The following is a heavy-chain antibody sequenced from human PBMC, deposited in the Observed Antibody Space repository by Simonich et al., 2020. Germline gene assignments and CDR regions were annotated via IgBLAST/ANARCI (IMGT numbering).Heavy chain of an antibody. V-gene: IGHV1-2*02. CDR1: GYTFTGYY. CDR2: SNPNSGGT. CDR3: ARDSYSSWYFDL. J-gene: IGHJ2*01. D-gene: IGHD6-13*01. Sequence: QVQLVQSGAEVKKPVASVKVSCKASGYTFTGYYMHWVRQAPGQGLGGMGWSNPNSGGTNYAKKFQGRVTMTRDTSISTAYMGLSRLRSDDTAVYYCARDSYSSWYFDLWGRGTLVTVSS.